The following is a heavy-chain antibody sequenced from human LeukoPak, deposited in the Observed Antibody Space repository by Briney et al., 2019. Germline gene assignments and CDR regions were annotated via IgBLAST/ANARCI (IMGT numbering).Heavy chain of an antibody. CDR1: GFTFSSSW. J-gene: IGHJ4*02. D-gene: IGHD4-17*01. CDR2: INSDGSTT. Sequence: GGSLRLSCAASGFTFSSSWMHWVRQAPGKGLVWVSRINSDGSTTNYAGSVKGRFTISRDNAKNSLYLQMNSLRAEDTAVYYCASDYGDYVGKIFDYWGQGTLVTVSS. V-gene: IGHV3-74*01. CDR3: ASDYGDYVGKIFDY.